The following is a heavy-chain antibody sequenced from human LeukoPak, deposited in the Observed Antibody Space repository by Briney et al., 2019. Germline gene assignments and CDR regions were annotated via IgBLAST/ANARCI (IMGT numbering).Heavy chain of an antibody. V-gene: IGHV3-48*03. Sequence: GGSLRLSCAASGFTFDYFTMYWVRQSPGKGLEWVSYISSSGSTIYYADSVKGRFTISRDNAKNSLYLQMNSLRAEDTAVYYCAELGITMIGGVWGKGTTVTISS. D-gene: IGHD3-10*02. CDR1: GFTFDYFT. CDR2: ISSSGSTI. J-gene: IGHJ6*04. CDR3: AELGITMIGGV.